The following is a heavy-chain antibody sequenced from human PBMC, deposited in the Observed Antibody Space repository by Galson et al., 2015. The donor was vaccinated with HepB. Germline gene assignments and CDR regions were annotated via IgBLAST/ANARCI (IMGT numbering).Heavy chain of an antibody. Sequence: SLKLSCAASGFTFSSYAMSWVRQAPGKGLEWVSAISGSGGRIYYADSVKGRFTISRDNSKNTLYLQMNSLRAEDTAMYYRAKDTPAEDWTEDAFDIWGQGTMVTVSS. J-gene: IGHJ3*02. CDR2: ISGSGGRI. CDR3: AKDTPAEDWTEDAFDI. CDR1: GFTFSSYA. V-gene: IGHV3-23*01. D-gene: IGHD1-1*01.